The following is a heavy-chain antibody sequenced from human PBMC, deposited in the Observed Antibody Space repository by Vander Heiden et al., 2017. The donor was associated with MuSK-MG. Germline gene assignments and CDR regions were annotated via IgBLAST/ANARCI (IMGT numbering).Heavy chain of an antibody. CDR3: ARDSYWYFDL. CDR2: MYTSGST. CDR1: GGSISSGSHS. V-gene: IGHV4-61*02. Sequence: QVQLQESGPGLVKPSQTLSLTCTVSGGSISSGSHSWSWIRQPAGKGLEGIGRMYTSGSTNYNPSLKSRVTISVDTSKNQFSLKLSSVTAADTAVYYCARDSYWYFDLWGRGTLVTVSS. J-gene: IGHJ2*01.